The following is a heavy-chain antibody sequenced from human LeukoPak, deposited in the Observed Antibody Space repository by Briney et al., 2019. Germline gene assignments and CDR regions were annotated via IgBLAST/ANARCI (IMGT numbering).Heavy chain of an antibody. CDR1: GFTFRSYS. D-gene: IGHD3-10*01. CDR2: ISSSSSTI. CDR3: ARGTYYYGSGSYSDY. V-gene: IGHV3-48*04. Sequence: GGSLRLSCAASGFTFRSYSMNWVRQAPGKGLGWVSYISSSSSTIYYADSVKGRFTISRDNAKNSLYLQMNSLRAEDTAVYYCARGTYYYGSGSYSDYWGQGTLVTVSS. J-gene: IGHJ4*02.